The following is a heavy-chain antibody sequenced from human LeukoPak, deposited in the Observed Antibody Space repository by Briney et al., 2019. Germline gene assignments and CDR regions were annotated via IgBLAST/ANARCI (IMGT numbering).Heavy chain of an antibody. CDR1: GYTFTSYG. Sequence: ASVKVSCKASGYTFTSYGISWVRQAPGQGLEWMGWISAYNGNTDFAQKVQTRVTMTIDTSTSTAYMELRSLRSDDTAVYYCARDKRDWGQGTLVTVCS. CDR2: ISAYNGNT. D-gene: IGHD5-24*01. J-gene: IGHJ4*02. V-gene: IGHV1-18*01. CDR3: ARDKRD.